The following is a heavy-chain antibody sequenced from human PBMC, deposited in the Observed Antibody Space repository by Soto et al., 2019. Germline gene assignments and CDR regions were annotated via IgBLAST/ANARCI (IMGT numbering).Heavy chain of an antibody. CDR2: IYHSGST. CDR1: GGSINSRNW. D-gene: IGHD3-10*01. Sequence: QVQLQESGPGQVKTSGTLSLTCAVSGGSINSRNWWSWVRQPPGKGLEWIGEIYHSGSTSYNPSLKSRVTISIDKSKNHFSLNLRSVTAADTAVYYCGVIRGESISDPWGQGTLVTVSS. J-gene: IGHJ5*02. CDR3: GVIRGESISDP. V-gene: IGHV4-4*02.